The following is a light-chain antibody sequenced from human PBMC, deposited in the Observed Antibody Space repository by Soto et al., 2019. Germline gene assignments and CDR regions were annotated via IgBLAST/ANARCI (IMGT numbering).Light chain of an antibody. V-gene: IGLV2-14*03. Sequence: QSALTQPASVSGSPGQSITISCTGTSSDVGGYDYVSWYQHHPGKAPKLMIYDVSNRPSGVSNRFSGSKSGNTAYLTISGLQGEDEADYYCGSYTSTISPVFGGGTQLTVL. CDR3: GSYTSTISPV. CDR2: DVS. J-gene: IGLJ7*01. CDR1: SSDVGGYDY.